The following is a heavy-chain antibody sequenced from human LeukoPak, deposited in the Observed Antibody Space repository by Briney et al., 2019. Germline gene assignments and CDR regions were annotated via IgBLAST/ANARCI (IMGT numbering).Heavy chain of an antibody. CDR3: ARDPSYDSSGYYYGYFDY. D-gene: IGHD3-22*01. Sequence: ASVKVSCKASGYIYTSYYMHWVRQAPGQGLEWMGIINPSGGNTTYAQKFQGRVTMTRDMSTSTVYMELSSLRSEDTAVYYCARDPSYDSSGYYYGYFDYWGQGTLVTVSS. V-gene: IGHV1-46*01. CDR1: GYIYTSYY. J-gene: IGHJ4*02. CDR2: INPSGGNT.